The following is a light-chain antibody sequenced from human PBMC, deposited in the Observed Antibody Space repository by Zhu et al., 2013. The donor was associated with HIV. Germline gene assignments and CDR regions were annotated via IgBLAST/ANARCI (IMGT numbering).Light chain of an antibody. CDR1: QSISSSS. CDR2: GAS. V-gene: IGKV3-20*01. Sequence: EVVLTQFPGTLSVSPGQGATLSCRASQSISSSSLAWYQQKPGQAPRLLIFGASSRATDIPERFSGSGSGTDFTLTINRLEPEDSAVYYCQQYATSPRTFGQGTKVEIK. CDR3: QQYATSPRT. J-gene: IGKJ1*01.